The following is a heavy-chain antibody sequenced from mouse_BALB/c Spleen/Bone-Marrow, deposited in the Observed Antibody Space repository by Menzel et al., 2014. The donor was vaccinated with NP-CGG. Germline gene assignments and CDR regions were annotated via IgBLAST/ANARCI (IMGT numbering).Heavy chain of an antibody. CDR3: ARNYGSSLDY. V-gene: IGHV14-3*02. Sequence: QLQQSGAEIVKPGASVKSSCTTSGFNIEDSYIYWMKQRPEQGLEWIGRIDPANGNTKYDPKFQGKATITVDTSSAXAYLQLSSLTSEDTAVYYCARNYGSSLDYWGQGTTLTVSS. J-gene: IGHJ2*01. D-gene: IGHD1-1*01. CDR2: IDPANGNT. CDR1: GFNIEDSY.